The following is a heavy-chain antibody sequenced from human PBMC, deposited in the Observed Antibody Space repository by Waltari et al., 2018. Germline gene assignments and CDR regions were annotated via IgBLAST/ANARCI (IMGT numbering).Heavy chain of an antibody. Sequence: AGSGHARGQGRGWVETIAVPGGHYNSPSLTSRVTRSRDTSKNQVSLKLGSVTAADRAVYYCATYIGASIGTAAFDVWGRGTMVIVSS. CDR2: IAVPGGH. D-gene: IGHD2-21*01. J-gene: IGHJ3*01. V-gene: IGHV4-39*01. CDR3: ATYIGASIGTAAFDV.